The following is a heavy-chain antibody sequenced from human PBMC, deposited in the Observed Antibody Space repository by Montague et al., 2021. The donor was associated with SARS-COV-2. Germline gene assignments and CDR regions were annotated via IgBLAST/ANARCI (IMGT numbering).Heavy chain of an antibody. CDR2: INQHGGEN. Sequence: SLRLSCAASGFTFTNYWMTWVRLAPGKGLEWVATINQHGGENYYVGSAKGRFTISRDNAKKSVYLQINSLGAEDTAVYYCARVDYQVPYYYYAGMDLWGQGTTVTVSS. J-gene: IGHJ6*02. V-gene: IGHV3-7*01. CDR3: ARVDYQVPYYYYAGMDL. CDR1: GFTFTNYW. D-gene: IGHD3/OR15-3a*01.